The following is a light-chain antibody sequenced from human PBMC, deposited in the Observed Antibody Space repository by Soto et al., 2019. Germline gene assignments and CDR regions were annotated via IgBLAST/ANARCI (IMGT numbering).Light chain of an antibody. V-gene: IGLV2-14*01. Sequence: QSALTQPASVSGSPGQTITISCTGTSSDVGGYNYLSWYQQHPGKASKVMIYEVSNRPSGVSNRFSGSKSGNTASLTISGLQAEDEAHYFCSSYTTSGTPVFGGGTKLTVL. CDR3: SSYTTSGTPV. CDR1: SSDVGGYNY. CDR2: EVS. J-gene: IGLJ3*02.